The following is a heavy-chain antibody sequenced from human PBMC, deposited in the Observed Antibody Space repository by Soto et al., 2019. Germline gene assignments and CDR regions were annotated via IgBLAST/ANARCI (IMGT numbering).Heavy chain of an antibody. CDR3: AKAKYSKFYHYGMDV. V-gene: IGHV3-23*01. Sequence: PGGSLGLCCAAWGFTFSSYQMNGVRQAAGKWLEWVSAIDGTGGSTYYADSVKGLFTISRDNSKNTLYLQMNRLRAEDKAVYYSAKAKYSKFYHYGMDVCAQGTTVTVSS. D-gene: IGHD4-4*01. CDR1: GFTFSSYQ. J-gene: IGHJ6*02. CDR2: IDGTGGST.